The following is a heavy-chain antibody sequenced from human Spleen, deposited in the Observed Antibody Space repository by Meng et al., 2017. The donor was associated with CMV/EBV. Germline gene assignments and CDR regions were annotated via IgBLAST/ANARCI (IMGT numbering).Heavy chain of an antibody. CDR2: IRYDGSEK. D-gene: IGHD3-3*01. Sequence: GESLKISCAASGFSFSTYGMHWVRQAPGKGLEWVAFIRYDGSEKYYTDSMRGRFTISRDNSKNTVYLQMSSLRAEDTAVYYCARFLEWLSLNGDAFDIWGQGTMVTVSS. V-gene: IGHV3-30*02. J-gene: IGHJ3*02. CDR3: ARFLEWLSLNGDAFDI. CDR1: GFSFSTYG.